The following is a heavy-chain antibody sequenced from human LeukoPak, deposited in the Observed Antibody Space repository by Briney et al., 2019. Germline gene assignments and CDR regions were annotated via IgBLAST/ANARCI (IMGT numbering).Heavy chain of an antibody. CDR1: GFTFSSYG. J-gene: IGHJ3*02. CDR3: AKERDDYGVGAFDI. Sequence: GGTLRLSCAASGFTFSSYGMSGGRQAPGKGVEWGSAISGSGGSTYYADSVKGRFTISRDNSKNTLYLQMNSLRAEDTAVYYCAKERDDYGVGAFDIWGQGTMVTVSS. V-gene: IGHV3-23*01. D-gene: IGHD4-17*01. CDR2: ISGSGGST.